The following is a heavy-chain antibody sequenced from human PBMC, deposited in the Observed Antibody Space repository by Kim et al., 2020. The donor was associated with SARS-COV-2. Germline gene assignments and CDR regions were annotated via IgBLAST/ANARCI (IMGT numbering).Heavy chain of an antibody. CDR2: IYCSGST. J-gene: IGHJ2*01. CDR1: GGSISSSSYY. V-gene: IGHV4-39*01. Sequence: SETLSLTCTVSGGSISSSSYYWGWIRQPPGKGLEWIGSIYCSGSTYSNPSLKSRVTISVYTSKNQFSLKLCSVTAADTAVYYCARHWGAAAMGYFDLLGRGTLVTVSS. CDR3: ARHWGAAAMGYFDL. D-gene: IGHD6-13*01.